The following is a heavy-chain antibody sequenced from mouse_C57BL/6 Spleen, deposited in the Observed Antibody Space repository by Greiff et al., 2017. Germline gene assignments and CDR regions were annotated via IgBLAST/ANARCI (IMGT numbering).Heavy chain of an antibody. CDR2: IHPNSGST. CDR1: GYTFTSYW. Sequence: QVQLQQPGAELVKPGASVKLSCKASGYTFTSYWMHWVKQRPGQGLEWIGMIHPNSGSTNYNEKFKSKATLTVDKSYSTAYMQLSSLTSEDAAVYYCARYSNGPWFAYWGKGTLVTVSA. D-gene: IGHD2-5*01. CDR3: ARYSNGPWFAY. J-gene: IGHJ3*01. V-gene: IGHV1-64*01.